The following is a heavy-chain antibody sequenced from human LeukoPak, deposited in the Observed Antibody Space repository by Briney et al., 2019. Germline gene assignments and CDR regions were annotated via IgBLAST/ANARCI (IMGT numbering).Heavy chain of an antibody. Sequence: PSETLSLTCTVSGASISSYYWSWIRQPPGKGLEWIGYIYYSGSTNYNPALKSRVTISEGTSKNQISLKLSSVTAADTAVYCCARVRGYYDSSGYDYWGQGTLVTVSS. CDR2: IYYSGST. CDR1: GASISSYY. CDR3: ARVRGYYDSSGYDY. D-gene: IGHD3-22*01. J-gene: IGHJ4*02. V-gene: IGHV4-59*01.